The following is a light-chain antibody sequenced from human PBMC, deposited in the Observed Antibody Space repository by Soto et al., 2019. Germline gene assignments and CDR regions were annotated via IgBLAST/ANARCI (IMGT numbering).Light chain of an antibody. J-gene: IGLJ1*01. CDR3: SSYTSSSINV. CDR1: SSDVGGYNY. Sequence: QSALTQPACVSGSPGQSITISCTGTSSDVGGYNYVSWYQQHPGEAPKLMIYEVSNRPSGVSNRFSGSKSGNTASLTISGLQAEDEADYYCSSYTSSSINVFGTGTKVTV. V-gene: IGLV2-14*01. CDR2: EVS.